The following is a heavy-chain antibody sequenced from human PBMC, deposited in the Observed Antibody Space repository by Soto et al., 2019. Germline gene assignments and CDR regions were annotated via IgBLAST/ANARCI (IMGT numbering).Heavy chain of an antibody. V-gene: IGHV3-7*01. Sequence: EAKLVDSGGGLVQPGGSLRLSCAASGFSFSMYWMSWVRQAPGKGLEWVANIREDGGEEYYVDSVRGRFTISRDNAENSLFLQMNSLRDEDTAIYYCVRDGYSGYDWAFDMWGQGTMLSVSS. CDR2: IREDGGEE. CDR3: VRDGYSGYDWAFDM. D-gene: IGHD5-12*01. J-gene: IGHJ3*02. CDR1: GFSFSMYW.